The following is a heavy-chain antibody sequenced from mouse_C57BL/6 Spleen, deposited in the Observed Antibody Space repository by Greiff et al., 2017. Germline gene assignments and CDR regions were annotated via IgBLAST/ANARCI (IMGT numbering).Heavy chain of an antibody. CDR1: GYSITSGYY. CDR2: ISYDGSN. J-gene: IGHJ2*01. CDR3: AGFYYGSSHDFDY. Sequence: EVKVEESGPGLVKPSQSLSLTCSVTGYSITSGYYWNWIRQFPGNKLEWMGYISYDGSNNYNPSLKNRISITRDTSKNQFFLKLNSVTTEDTATYYCAGFYYGSSHDFDYWGQGTTLTVSS. V-gene: IGHV3-6*01. D-gene: IGHD1-1*01.